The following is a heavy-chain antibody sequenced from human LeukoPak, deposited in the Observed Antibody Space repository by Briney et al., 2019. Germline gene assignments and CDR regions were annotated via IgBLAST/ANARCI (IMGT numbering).Heavy chain of an antibody. CDR3: VRLSWELGDGGVT. CDR1: GFTLSSYW. Sequence: GGSLRPSCAATGFTLSSYWMSWVRQAPGKGLEWVANINKDGSAKYYVDSVKGRFTISRDNAKNTLYLQMNSLRAEDTAVYYCVRLSWELGDGGVTWGQGTLVTVSS. J-gene: IGHJ5*02. D-gene: IGHD1-26*01. CDR2: INKDGSAK. V-gene: IGHV3-7*01.